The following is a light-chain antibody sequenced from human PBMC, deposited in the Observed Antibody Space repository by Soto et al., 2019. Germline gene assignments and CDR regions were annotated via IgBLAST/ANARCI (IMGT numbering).Light chain of an antibody. CDR1: QSIGRW. CDR2: DAS. CDR3: QQYYSYPWT. Sequence: DIQMTQSPSTLSASVGDTVTVTCRASQSIGRWLAWYQQKPGKAPKLLIFDASTLENGVPARFSGSRSRPEFSLTISSLQPDDFATYYCQQYYSYPWTFGQGTKVDIK. J-gene: IGKJ1*01. V-gene: IGKV1-5*01.